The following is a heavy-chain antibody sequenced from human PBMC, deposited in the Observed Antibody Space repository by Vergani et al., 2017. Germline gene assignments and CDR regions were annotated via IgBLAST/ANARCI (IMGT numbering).Heavy chain of an antibody. J-gene: IGHJ5*02. Sequence: QVQLQESGPGLVKPSETLSLTCTVSGGSISSYYWSWFRQPPGKGLEWIGYIYYSGSTNYNPSLKSRVTISVDTSKNQFSLKLSSVTAADTAVYYCARVTILNWFDPWGQGTLVTVSS. D-gene: IGHD3-3*01. CDR3: ARVTILNWFDP. V-gene: IGHV4-59*01. CDR1: GGSISSYY. CDR2: IYYSGST.